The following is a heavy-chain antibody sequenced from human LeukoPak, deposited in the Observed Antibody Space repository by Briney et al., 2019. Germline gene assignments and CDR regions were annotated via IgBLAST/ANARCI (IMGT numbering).Heavy chain of an antibody. J-gene: IGHJ4*02. Sequence: GGSLRLSCAASGFTFSTSEMNWVRQAPGKGLEWVSSISSSSSYIYYADSVKGRFTISRDNAKNSLFLQMSSLRAEDTAVYYCARDAMVRGVLIDYWGQGTLVTVSS. CDR3: ARDAMVRGVLIDY. CDR2: ISSSSSYI. V-gene: IGHV3-21*01. CDR1: GFTFSTSE. D-gene: IGHD3-10*01.